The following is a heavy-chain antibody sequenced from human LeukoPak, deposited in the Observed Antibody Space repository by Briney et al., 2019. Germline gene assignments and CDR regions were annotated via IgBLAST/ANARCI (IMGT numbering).Heavy chain of an antibody. V-gene: IGHV4-59*08. CDR2: INYIGSS. CDR1: GASISRNY. CDR3: ASGSSDYYYYYYMDV. Sequence: SETLSLTCTVSGASISRNYWSWIRQPPGKGLEWIGYINYIGSSHHNPSLKSRVTISVDTSKNQFSLKVSSVTAADTAVYYCASGSSDYYYYYYMDVWGKGTTVTVSS. J-gene: IGHJ6*03. D-gene: IGHD2-2*01.